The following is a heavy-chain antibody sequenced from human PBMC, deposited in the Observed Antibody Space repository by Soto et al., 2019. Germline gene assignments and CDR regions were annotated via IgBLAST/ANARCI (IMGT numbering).Heavy chain of an antibody. J-gene: IGHJ6*02. CDR3: AIEKLLHLWQPYGLDV. Sequence: VQLVQSGAEVKKPGASVKVSCKASGYTFSSYGITWVRQAPGQGLEWMGWISVYNGNTNYTQKLQGRVTMTTDTSTKTAYMELRSLRSDDTAVYYCAIEKLLHLWQPYGLDVWGQGTTGTVSS. CDR1: GYTFSSYG. CDR2: ISVYNGNT. D-gene: IGHD5-18*01. V-gene: IGHV1-18*01.